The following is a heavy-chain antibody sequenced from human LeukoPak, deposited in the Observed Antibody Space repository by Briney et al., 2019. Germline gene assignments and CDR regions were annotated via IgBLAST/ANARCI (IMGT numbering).Heavy chain of an antibody. J-gene: IGHJ6*03. CDR1: GYSFTSYW. D-gene: IGHD3-16*01. CDR3: ARHGAYYYYYMDV. V-gene: IGHV5-51*01. CDR2: IYPGDSDT. Sequence: ESLKISCKGSGYSFTSYWIGWVRQMPGKGLEWMGIIYPGDSDTRYSPSFQGQVTISADKSISAAYPQWSSLKASDTAMYYCARHGAYYYYYMDVWGKGTTVTVSS.